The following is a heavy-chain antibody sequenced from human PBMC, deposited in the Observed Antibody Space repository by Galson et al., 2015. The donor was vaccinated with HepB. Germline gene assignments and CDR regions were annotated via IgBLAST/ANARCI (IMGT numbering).Heavy chain of an antibody. CDR1: GFTLSTYG. D-gene: IGHD2-2*01. CDR2: ISYEGTNK. J-gene: IGHJ6*03. V-gene: IGHV3-30*18. CDR3: AKDVVTAAMFYYYYMDV. Sequence: SLRLSCAASGFTLSTYGMHWVRQAPGKGLEWVAVISYEGTNKYYADSVKGRFTISRDNSKNTLYLQMNSLRAEDTAVYYCAKDVVTAAMFYYYYMDVWGKGTTVIVSS.